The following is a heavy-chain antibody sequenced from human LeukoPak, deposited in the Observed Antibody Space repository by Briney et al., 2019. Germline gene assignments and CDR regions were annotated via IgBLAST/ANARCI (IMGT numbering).Heavy chain of an antibody. Sequence: SETLSLSCSVSGGALTNYYWGWIRQPPGKGLELIGYIHAGGPTKYYSSLQNRVAISFDTSKNNFSLLLYSVTPADTALYCCASLNFRGGEALHFDYRGQGTLVTVSS. CDR2: IHAGGPT. V-gene: IGHV4-4*09. J-gene: IGHJ4*02. CDR1: GGALTNYY. CDR3: ASLNFRGGEALHFDY. D-gene: IGHD3-16*01.